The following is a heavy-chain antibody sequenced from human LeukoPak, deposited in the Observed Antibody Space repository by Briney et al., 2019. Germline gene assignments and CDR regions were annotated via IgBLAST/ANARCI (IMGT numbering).Heavy chain of an antibody. CDR1: GSTFSNYW. J-gene: IGHJ4*02. Sequence: GGSLRLSCAASGSTFSNYWMHWVRQVPGKGLVWVSRINDDGSATFYADSVKGRFTISRDNAKNSLYLQMNSLRAEGTAVYYCARQYSVSTPIDYWGQGTLVTVS. CDR2: INDDGSAT. CDR3: ARQYSVSTPIDY. V-gene: IGHV3-74*01. D-gene: IGHD2-21*01.